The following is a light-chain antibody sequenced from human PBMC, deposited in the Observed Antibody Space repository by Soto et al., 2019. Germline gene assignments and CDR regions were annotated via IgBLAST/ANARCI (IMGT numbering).Light chain of an antibody. CDR1: QSVSSSY. J-gene: IGKJ1*01. CDR3: QQDGSQSWK. CDR2: GAS. Sequence: GLSHSLSTLSLSSGDRATLYFRSSQSVSSSYLAWYRQKPGQARRLLIYGASSRATGIPDRLSGSGSGTDFTLTISSLEPEDFAVYYCQQDGSQSWKFGQGTKVEIK. V-gene: IGKV3-20*01.